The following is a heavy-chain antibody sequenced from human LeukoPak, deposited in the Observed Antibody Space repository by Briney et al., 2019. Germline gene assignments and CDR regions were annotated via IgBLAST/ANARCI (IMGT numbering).Heavy chain of an antibody. CDR3: AKDGYSYGYGLGYFDY. V-gene: IGHV3-43*02. D-gene: IGHD5-18*01. CDR2: ISGDGGST. J-gene: IGHJ4*02. Sequence: GGSLRLSCAASGFTFDDYAMHWVRQAPGKGLEWVSLISGDGGSTYHADSVKGRFTISRDNSKNSLYLRMNSLRTEDTALYYCAKDGYSYGYGLGYFDYWGQGTLVTVSS. CDR1: GFTFDDYA.